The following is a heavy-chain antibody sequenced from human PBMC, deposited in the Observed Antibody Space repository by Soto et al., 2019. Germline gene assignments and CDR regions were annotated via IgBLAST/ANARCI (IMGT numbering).Heavy chain of an antibody. CDR3: ARTRYYDILTGYSPCGWFDP. J-gene: IGHJ5*02. V-gene: IGHV4-31*03. CDR1: GGSISSGGYY. D-gene: IGHD3-9*01. Sequence: PSETLSLTCTVSGGSISSGGYYWSWIRQHPGKGLEWIGYIYYSGSTYYNPSLKSRVTISVDTSKNQFSLKLSSVTAADTAVYYCARTRYYDILTGYSPCGWFDPWGQGTLVTVS. CDR2: IYYSGST.